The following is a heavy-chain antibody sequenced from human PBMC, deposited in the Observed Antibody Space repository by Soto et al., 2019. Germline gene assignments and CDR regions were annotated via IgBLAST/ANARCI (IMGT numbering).Heavy chain of an antibody. V-gene: IGHV1-58*01. CDR2: IVVGSGNT. CDR3: AAEESGGYYYCGMDV. Sequence: ASVKVSCKASGFTFTSSAVQWVRQARGQRLEWIGWIVVGSGNTNYAQKFQERVTITRDMSTSTAYMELSSLRSEDTAVYYCAAEESGGYYYCGMDVWGQGTTVTVPS. D-gene: IGHD3-3*01. CDR1: GFTFTSSA. J-gene: IGHJ6*02.